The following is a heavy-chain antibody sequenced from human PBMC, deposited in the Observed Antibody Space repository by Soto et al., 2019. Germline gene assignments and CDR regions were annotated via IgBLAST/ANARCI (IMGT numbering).Heavy chain of an antibody. CDR3: VRGISARQEGHTWFDP. CDR1: GGSMSSYY. J-gene: IGHJ5*02. Sequence: PSETLSLTCSVSGGSMSSYYWTWIRQPPGRGLEWIGYIFYSGLTNYNPSLQSRVTISLDTPNNQFSLRLRSLTAADTAVYYCVRGISARQEGHTWFDPWGQGALVTVS. D-gene: IGHD6-6*01. CDR2: IFYSGLT. V-gene: IGHV4-59*01.